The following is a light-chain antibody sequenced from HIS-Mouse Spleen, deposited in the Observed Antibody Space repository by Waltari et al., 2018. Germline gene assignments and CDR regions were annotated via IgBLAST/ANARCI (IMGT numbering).Light chain of an antibody. Sequence: QSALTQPASVSGSPGHSITLSSTGTSSEGGGYILASWSQQHPGKAPKLMIYEGSKRPSGVSNRFSGSKSGNTASLTISGLQAEDEADYYCCSYAGSSTWVFGGGTKLTVL. J-gene: IGLJ3*02. CDR1: SSEGGGYIL. CDR2: EGS. CDR3: CSYAGSSTWV. V-gene: IGLV2-23*01.